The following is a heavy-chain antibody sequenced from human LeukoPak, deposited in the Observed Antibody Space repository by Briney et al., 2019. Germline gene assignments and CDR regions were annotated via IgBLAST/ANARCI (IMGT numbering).Heavy chain of an antibody. V-gene: IGHV1-69*04. D-gene: IGHD1-26*01. Sequence: SVKVSCKASGGTFSSYAISWVRQAPGQGLEWMGRIIPILGIANYAQKFQGGVTMTEDTSTDTAYMELSSLRSEDTAVYYCATDQGKGDLYYFDYWGQGTLVTVSS. J-gene: IGHJ4*02. CDR2: IIPILGIA. CDR1: GGTFSSYA. CDR3: ATDQGKGDLYYFDY.